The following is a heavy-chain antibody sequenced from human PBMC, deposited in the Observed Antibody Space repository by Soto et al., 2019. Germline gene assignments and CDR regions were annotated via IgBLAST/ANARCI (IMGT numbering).Heavy chain of an antibody. Sequence: ASVKVSCKASGYTFTSYGISWVRQAPGQGLEWMGWISAYNGNTNYAQKLQGRVTMTTDTSTSTAYMELSSLRSEDTAVYYCARVYCSSTSCYLPIDYWGQGTLVTVSS. CDR1: GYTFTSYG. D-gene: IGHD2-2*01. CDR3: ARVYCSSTSCYLPIDY. V-gene: IGHV1-18*01. J-gene: IGHJ4*02. CDR2: ISAYNGNT.